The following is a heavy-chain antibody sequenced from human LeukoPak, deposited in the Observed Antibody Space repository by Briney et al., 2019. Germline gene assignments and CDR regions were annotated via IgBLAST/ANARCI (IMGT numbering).Heavy chain of an antibody. J-gene: IGHJ4*02. V-gene: IGHV5-51*01. CDR2: IYPGDSDT. Sequence: GESLKISCKGSGYSFTSYWIGWVRQMPGKGLEWMGIIYPGDSDTRYSPSFQGQVTISADKSISTAYLQWSSLKASDTAMYYCARQGMITFGGVIALDYWGQGTLVTVSS. D-gene: IGHD3-16*02. CDR3: ARQGMITFGGVIALDY. CDR1: GYSFTSYW.